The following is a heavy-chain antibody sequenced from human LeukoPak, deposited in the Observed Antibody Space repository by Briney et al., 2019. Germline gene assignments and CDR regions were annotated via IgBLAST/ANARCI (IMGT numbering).Heavy chain of an antibody. CDR3: AELGITMIGGV. CDR1: GFTFSNYA. D-gene: IGHD3-10*02. CDR2: TSGSGGST. Sequence: GGSLRLSCAASGFTFSNYAMSWVRQAPGKGLEWVSATSGSGGSTFHADSVKGRFTISRDNSKNTLYLQMNSLRAEDTAVYYCAELGITMIGGVWGKGTTVTISS. J-gene: IGHJ6*04. V-gene: IGHV3-23*01.